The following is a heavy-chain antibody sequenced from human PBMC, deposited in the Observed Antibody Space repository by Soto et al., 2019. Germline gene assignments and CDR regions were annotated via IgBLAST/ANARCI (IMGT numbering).Heavy chain of an antibody. CDR2: ISWNSGSL. V-gene: IGHV3-9*01. CDR1: GFTFDDYA. D-gene: IGHD6-19*01. Sequence: GGSLRLSCAASGFTFDDYAMHWVRQAPGKGLEWVSGISWNSGSLAYADSVKGRFTISRDNSKNTLYLQMNSLRAEDTAVYYCAFNSGRKPFGYWGQGTLVTVSS. CDR3: AFNSGRKPFGY. J-gene: IGHJ4*02.